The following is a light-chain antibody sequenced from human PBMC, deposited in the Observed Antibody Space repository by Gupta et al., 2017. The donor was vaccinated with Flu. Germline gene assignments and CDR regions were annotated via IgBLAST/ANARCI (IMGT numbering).Light chain of an antibody. CDR3: MQGSHWPWT. J-gene: IGKJ1*01. Sequence: EVVMTPSSLALSLTLGAPASISSRSSQSFVYSDGNTVLHWFHQKPGQSPRRLIHLVSRRDSGVPDRFSGSGSGTEFTLKISRVEAEDVGAYFCMQGSHWPWTFGHGTKVEIK. V-gene: IGKV2-30*01. CDR2: LVS. CDR1: QSFVYSDGNTV.